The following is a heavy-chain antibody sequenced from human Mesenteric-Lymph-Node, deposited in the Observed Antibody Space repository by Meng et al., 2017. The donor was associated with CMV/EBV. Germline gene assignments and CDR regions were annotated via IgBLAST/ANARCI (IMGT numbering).Heavy chain of an antibody. Sequence: GESLKISCAASGLIFSNYAMHWIRQAPGMGLEWVAVISVDGSNRYYADSVKGRFTISRDKSSNTLYLQMNSLRPDDTAVYYCAKSVTEAGTWFDPWGQGTLVTVSS. CDR3: AKSVTEAGTWFDP. V-gene: IGHV3-30-3*02. CDR2: ISVDGSNR. J-gene: IGHJ5*02. D-gene: IGHD1-20*01. CDR1: GLIFSNYA.